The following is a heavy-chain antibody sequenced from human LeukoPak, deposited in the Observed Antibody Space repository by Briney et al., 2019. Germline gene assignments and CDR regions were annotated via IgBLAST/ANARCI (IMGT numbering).Heavy chain of an antibody. D-gene: IGHD2-8*01. CDR1: GFSITDHH. CDR3: VKDRPCDTCMPMDA. Sequence: GGSLRLSCAGAGFSITDHHMDWVRQAPGKGLEWVAGLGRTGEYKYYADSVKGRFTISRDNSKDTVSLQMNSLRAEDSAIYYCVKDRPCDTCMPMDAWGQGTTVTV. V-gene: IGHV3-23*01. J-gene: IGHJ6*02. CDR2: LGRTGEYK.